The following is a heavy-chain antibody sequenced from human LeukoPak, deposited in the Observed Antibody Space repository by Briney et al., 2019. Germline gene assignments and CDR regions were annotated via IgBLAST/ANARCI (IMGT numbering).Heavy chain of an antibody. CDR1: GFIFSPYA. D-gene: IGHD6-25*01. CDR2: INHSGST. Sequence: KSGGSLRLSCSASGFIFSPYAMRWVRQPPGKGLEWIGEINHSGSTNYNPSLKSRVTISVDTSKNQFSLKLSSVTAADTAVYYCARGRVYSSGWGYIYWGQGTLVTVSS. J-gene: IGHJ4*02. V-gene: IGHV4-34*01. CDR3: ARGRVYSSGWGYIY.